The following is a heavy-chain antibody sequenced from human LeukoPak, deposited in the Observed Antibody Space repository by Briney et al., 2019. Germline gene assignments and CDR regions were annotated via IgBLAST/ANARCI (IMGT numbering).Heavy chain of an antibody. CDR1: GFTFSSYA. J-gene: IGHJ4*02. CDR3: AGNYDILTGYAP. Sequence: GRSLRLSCAASGFTFSSYAMHWVRQAPGRGLEWVAVISYDGSNKYYADSVKGRFTISRDNSKNTLYLQMNSLRAEDTAVYYCAGNYDILTGYAPWGQGTLVTVSS. CDR2: ISYDGSNK. D-gene: IGHD3-9*01. V-gene: IGHV3-30-3*01.